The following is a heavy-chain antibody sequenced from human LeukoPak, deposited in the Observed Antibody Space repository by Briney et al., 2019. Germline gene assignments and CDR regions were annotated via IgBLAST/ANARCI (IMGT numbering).Heavy chain of an antibody. CDR2: MNPNSGNT. D-gene: IGHD4-17*01. CDR3: ARAPKFTVTRESYYFDY. V-gene: IGHV1-8*01. J-gene: IGHJ4*02. CDR1: GYTSTSYD. Sequence: ASVKVSCKASGYTSTSYDINWVRQATGQGLEWMGWMNPNSGNTGYAQKFQGRVTMTRNTSISTAYMELSSLRSEDTAVYYCARAPKFTVTRESYYFDYWGQGTLVTVSS.